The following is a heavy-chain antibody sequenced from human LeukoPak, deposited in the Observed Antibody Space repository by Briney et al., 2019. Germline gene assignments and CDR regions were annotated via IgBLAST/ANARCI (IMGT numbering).Heavy chain of an antibody. CDR1: GGSFSGYY. V-gene: IGHV4-34*01. J-gene: IGHJ6*02. CDR3: ARVAMVRGVIIRNYYYGMDV. CDR2: INHSGST. D-gene: IGHD3-10*01. Sequence: SETLSLTCAVYGGSFSGYYWSWIRQPPGKGLEWIGEINHSGSTNYNPSLKSRVTISVDTSKNQFSLKLSPVTAADTAVYYCARVAMVRGVIIRNYYYGMDVWGQGTTVTVSS.